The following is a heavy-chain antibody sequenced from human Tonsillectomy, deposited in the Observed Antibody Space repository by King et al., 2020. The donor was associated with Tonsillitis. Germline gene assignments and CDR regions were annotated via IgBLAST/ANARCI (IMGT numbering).Heavy chain of an antibody. CDR2: ISGGGSNQ. CDR1: GFTFSSYG. V-gene: IGHV3-30*18. J-gene: IGHJ4*02. D-gene: IGHD6-6*01. CDR3: AEDPTRRAARPRFDS. Sequence: VQLVESGGGVVRPGRSLRLSCAASGFTFSSYGMHWVRQAPGKGLEWVAVISGGGSNQYYADSVRGRFTISRDNSKNTLNLQMNSLLADDTAVYFCAEDPTRRAARPRFDSWGQGTLVTVSS.